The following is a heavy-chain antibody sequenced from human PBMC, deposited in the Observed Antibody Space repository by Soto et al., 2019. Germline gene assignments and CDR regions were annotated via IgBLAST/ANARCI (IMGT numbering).Heavy chain of an antibody. D-gene: IGHD2-15*01. J-gene: IGHJ5*02. CDR2: INHSGGT. CDR3: ARGSVAAKGNWFDP. V-gene: IGHV4-34*01. Sequence: SETLSLTCAVYGGSFSGYYWSWIRQPPGKGLEWIGEINHSGGTNYNPSLKSRVTISVDTSKNQFSLKLSSVTAADTAVYYCARGSVAAKGNWFDPWGQGTLVTVSS. CDR1: GGSFSGYY.